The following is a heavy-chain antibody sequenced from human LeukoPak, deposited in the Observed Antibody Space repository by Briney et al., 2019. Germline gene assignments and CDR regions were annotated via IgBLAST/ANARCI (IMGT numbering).Heavy chain of an antibody. D-gene: IGHD2-15*01. Sequence: GGTLRLSCAASGFTVSSNYMSWVRQAPGKGLEWVSVIYSGGGTYYADSVKGRFTISRDNSKNTLYLQMNSLRAEDTAVYYCARTTSGAYFDYWGQGTLVTVSS. CDR2: IYSGGGT. CDR1: GFTVSSNY. J-gene: IGHJ4*02. CDR3: ARTTSGAYFDY. V-gene: IGHV3-53*01.